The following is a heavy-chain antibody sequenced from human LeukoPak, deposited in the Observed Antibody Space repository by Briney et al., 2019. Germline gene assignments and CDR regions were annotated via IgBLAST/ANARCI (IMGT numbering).Heavy chain of an antibody. V-gene: IGHV1-8*01. Sequence: ASVKVSCKASGYTLTSYDINWVRQATGQGLEWVGCMNPNSGRTGYAQNFHGRITITRNTSISTAYLELSSLRSDDTAVYYCTIETSSRYFDYLGQGTLVTVSS. CDR2: MNPNSGRT. J-gene: IGHJ4*02. CDR3: TIETSSRYFDY. CDR1: GYTLTSYD.